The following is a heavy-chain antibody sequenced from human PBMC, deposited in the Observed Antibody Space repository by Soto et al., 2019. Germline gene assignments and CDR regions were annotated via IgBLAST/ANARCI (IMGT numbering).Heavy chain of an antibody. CDR1: GGSISGYY. V-gene: IGHV4-59*01. Sequence: PSETLSLTCTVSGGSISGYYWSWIRQPPGRGLEWIGYIYYIGSTYYNRSLKSRVTISLDTSRNQFSLKLTSVTAADTAVYYCARVVGNNYFDPWGQGTLVTVSS. CDR2: IYYIGST. CDR3: ARVVGNNYFDP. J-gene: IGHJ5*02. D-gene: IGHD4-4*01.